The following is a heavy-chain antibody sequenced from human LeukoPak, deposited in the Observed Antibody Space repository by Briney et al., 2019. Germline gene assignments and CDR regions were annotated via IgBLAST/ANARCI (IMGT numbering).Heavy chain of an antibody. CDR2: ISGSGGST. D-gene: IGHD2-2*01. V-gene: IGHV3-23*01. J-gene: IGHJ4*02. CDR3: AKDLRLGSSSTSCHAH. CDR1: GFTFSSYA. Sequence: GGSLRLSCVASGFTFSSYAMSWVRQAPGKGLEWVSAISGSGGSTYYADSVKGRFTISRDNSKNTLYLQMNGLRAEDTAVYYCAKDLRLGSSSTSCHAHWGQGTLVIVSS.